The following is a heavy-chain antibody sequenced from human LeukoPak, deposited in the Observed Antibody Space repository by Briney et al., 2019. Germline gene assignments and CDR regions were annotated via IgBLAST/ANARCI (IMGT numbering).Heavy chain of an antibody. D-gene: IGHD5-24*01. CDR1: GYTFTSYG. CDR3: ARVRDGYNDAYDI. Sequence: VASVKVSCKASGYTFTSYGISWVRQAPGQGLEWMGWISAYNGNTNYAQKLQGRVTMTTDTSTSTAYMELSSLRSEDTAVYYCARVRDGYNDAYDIWGQGTMVTVHS. J-gene: IGHJ3*02. V-gene: IGHV1-18*01. CDR2: ISAYNGNT.